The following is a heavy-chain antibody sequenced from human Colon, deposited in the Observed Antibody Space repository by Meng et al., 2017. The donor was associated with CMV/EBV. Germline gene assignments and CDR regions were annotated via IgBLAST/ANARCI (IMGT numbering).Heavy chain of an antibody. CDR3: ARAKQLGGKTGYYGMDV. J-gene: IGHJ6*02. CDR2: ISSSSSYI. CDR1: GFSLSNYG. V-gene: IGHV3-21*01. D-gene: IGHD6-6*01. Sequence: GESLKISCTASGFSLSNYGVTWVRQAPGKGLEWVSSISSSSSYIYYADSVKGRFTISRDNAKNSLYLQMNSLRAEDTAVYYCARAKQLGGKTGYYGMDVWGQGTTVTVSS.